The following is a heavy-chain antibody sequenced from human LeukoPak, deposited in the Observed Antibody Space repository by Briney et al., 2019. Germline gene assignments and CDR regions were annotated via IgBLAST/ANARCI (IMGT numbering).Heavy chain of an antibody. CDR3: AKDGGEYYDILTGYYPRLYYMDV. D-gene: IGHD3-9*01. Sequence: PGGSLRLSCVASGFTFSTYGTSWVRQAPGKGLEWVSAISGSGGSTYYADSVKGRFTISRDNSKNTLYLQMNSLRAEDTAVYYCAKDGGEYYDILTGYYPRLYYMDVWGKGTTVTISS. V-gene: IGHV3-23*01. CDR2: ISGSGGST. CDR1: GFTFSTYG. J-gene: IGHJ6*03.